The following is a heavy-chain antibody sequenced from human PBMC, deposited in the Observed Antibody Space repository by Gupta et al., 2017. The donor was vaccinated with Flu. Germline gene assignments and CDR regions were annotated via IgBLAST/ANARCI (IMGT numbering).Heavy chain of an antibody. J-gene: IGHJ4*02. CDR3: AKDPGVVGTSHYFDY. D-gene: IGHD1-26*01. V-gene: IGHV3-23*01. Sequence: EVQLLESGGGLVQPGGSLRLSCAASGFTFSSYAMNWFRQAPGKGLEWVSAIAAGGSTTYTADSLRGRFTISRDNSKNTLYLQMNSLRAEDTAVYYCAKDPGVVGTSHYFDYWGQGILVTVSS. CDR1: GFTFSSYA. CDR2: IAAGGSTT.